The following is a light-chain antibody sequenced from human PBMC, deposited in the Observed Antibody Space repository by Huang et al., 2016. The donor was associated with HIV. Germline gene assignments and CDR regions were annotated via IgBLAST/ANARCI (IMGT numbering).Light chain of an antibody. V-gene: IGKV1-5*03. Sequence: DIQMTQSPSTLSASIGDRVTITCRASQSLSSWLAWYQQKPWKAPKLLIYKASSLESGVPSRFSGSGSGTEFTLTISNLQPDDFATYYCQQYNTYPLTFGGGTKVEIK. J-gene: IGKJ4*01. CDR1: QSLSSW. CDR3: QQYNTYPLT. CDR2: KAS.